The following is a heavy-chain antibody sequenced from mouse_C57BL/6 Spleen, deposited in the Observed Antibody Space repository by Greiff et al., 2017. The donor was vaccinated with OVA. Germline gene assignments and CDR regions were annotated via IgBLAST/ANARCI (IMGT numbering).Heavy chain of an antibody. CDR3: TDDYDAGFAY. Sequence: EVKVEESGGGLVQPGGSMKLSCVASGFTFSNYWMNWVRQSPEKGLEWVAQIRLKSDNYATHYAESVKGRFTISRDDSKSSVYLQMNNLRAEDTGIYYCTDDYDAGFAYWGQGTLVTVSA. CDR2: IRLKSDNYAT. CDR1: GFTFSNYW. J-gene: IGHJ3*01. D-gene: IGHD2-4*01. V-gene: IGHV6-3*01.